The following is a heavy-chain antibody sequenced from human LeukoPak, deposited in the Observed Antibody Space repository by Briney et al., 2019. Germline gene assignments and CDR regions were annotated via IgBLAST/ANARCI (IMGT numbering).Heavy chain of an antibody. CDR2: INTDGTNR. CDR1: GFAFNNHW. V-gene: IGHV3-74*03. D-gene: IGHD3-3*01. J-gene: IGHJ3*02. CDR3: ARDFWDSGVVINGLDK. Sequence: GGSLRLSCVASGFAFNNHWVRWVRQVPGKGLVWISRINTDGTNRKYADVVKGRFTISRDNAKNTLYLHMSSLSVDDTAIYYCARDFWDSGVVINGLDKWGQGTMVTVSS.